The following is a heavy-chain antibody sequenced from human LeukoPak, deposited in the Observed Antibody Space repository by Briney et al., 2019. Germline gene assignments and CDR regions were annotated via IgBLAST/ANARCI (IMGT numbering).Heavy chain of an antibody. Sequence: NPSETLSLTCTVSGGSISSYYWSWIRQPPGKGLEWIGYIYYSGSTNYNPSLKSRVTISVDTSKNQFSLKLSSVTAADTAVYYCARSVGATGDFDYWGQGTLVTVSS. CDR2: IYYSGST. J-gene: IGHJ4*02. CDR1: GGSISSYY. D-gene: IGHD1-26*01. V-gene: IGHV4-59*01. CDR3: ARSVGATGDFDY.